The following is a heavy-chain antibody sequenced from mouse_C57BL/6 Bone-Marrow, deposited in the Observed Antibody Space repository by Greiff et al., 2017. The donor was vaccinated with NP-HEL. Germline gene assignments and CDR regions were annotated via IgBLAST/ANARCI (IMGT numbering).Heavy chain of an antibody. CDR1: GYTFTSYT. Sequence: VQLQESGAELARPGASVKMSCKASGYTFTSYTMHWVKQRPGQGLEWIGYINPSSGYTKYNQKFKDKATLTADKSSSTAYMQLSSLTSEDAAVYYCARGGYRFAYWGQGTLVTVSA. D-gene: IGHD2-2*01. CDR3: ARGGYRFAY. J-gene: IGHJ3*01. CDR2: INPSSGYT. V-gene: IGHV1-4*01.